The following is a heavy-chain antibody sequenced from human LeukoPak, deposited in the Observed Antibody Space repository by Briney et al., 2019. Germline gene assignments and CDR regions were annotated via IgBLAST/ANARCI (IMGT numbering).Heavy chain of an antibody. CDR2: INSDGSST. CDR1: GFTFSSYW. V-gene: IGHV3-74*01. CDR3: AKGINYYGSGSYIYYYYGMDV. D-gene: IGHD3-10*01. Sequence: GGSLRLSCAASGFTFSSYWMHWVRQAPGKGLVWVSRINSDGSSTSYADSVKGRFTISRDNAKNTLYLQMNSLRAEDTAVYYCAKGINYYGSGSYIYYYYGMDVWGQGTTVTVSS. J-gene: IGHJ6*02.